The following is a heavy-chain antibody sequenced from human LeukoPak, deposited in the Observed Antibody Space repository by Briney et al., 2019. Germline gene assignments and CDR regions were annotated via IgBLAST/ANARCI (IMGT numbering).Heavy chain of an antibody. Sequence: GGSLRLSCAASGFTFSSYWMHWVRQAPGQGLVWVSRINSDGSSTSYADSVKGRFTISRDNAKNTQYLQMNSLRAEGTAVYYCARRDFSGSYSGYFDYWGQGTLVTVSS. D-gene: IGHD1-26*01. CDR2: INSDGSST. CDR1: GFTFSSYW. J-gene: IGHJ4*02. V-gene: IGHV3-74*01. CDR3: ARRDFSGSYSGYFDY.